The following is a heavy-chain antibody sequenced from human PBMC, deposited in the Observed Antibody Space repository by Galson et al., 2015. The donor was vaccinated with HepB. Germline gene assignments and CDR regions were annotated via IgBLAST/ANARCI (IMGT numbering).Heavy chain of an antibody. D-gene: IGHD7-27*01. Sequence: QVQLQESGPGLVKPSETLSLTCTVSGDSISSYYWSWIRQPPGKGLECIGYIYYTGSTNYSPSLKSRVTISLDTSKNQFSLRLTSVTAADTAVYYCARRRVTGTGVHFDYWGQGTLVTVSS. CDR1: GDSISSYY. CDR3: ARRRVTGTGVHFDY. J-gene: IGHJ4*02. CDR2: IYYTGST. V-gene: IGHV4-59*08.